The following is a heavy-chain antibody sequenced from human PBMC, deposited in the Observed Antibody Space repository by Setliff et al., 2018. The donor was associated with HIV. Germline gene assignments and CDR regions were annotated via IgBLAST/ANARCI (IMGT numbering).Heavy chain of an antibody. Sequence: SETLSLTCAVSGYSISSGYYWGWIRQPPGRGLEWIGNIYHSGGTHYNPSLRSRVTISVDTSKNHFSLKLSSVTAADTAVFYCARVPFTTGFDYWGQEILVTVSS. CDR3: ARVPFTTGFDY. CDR1: GYSISSGYY. D-gene: IGHD3-3*01. V-gene: IGHV4-38-2*01. J-gene: IGHJ4*02. CDR2: IYHSGGT.